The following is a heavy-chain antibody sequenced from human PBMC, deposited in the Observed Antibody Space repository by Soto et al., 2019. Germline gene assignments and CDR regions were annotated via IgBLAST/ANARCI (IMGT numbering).Heavy chain of an antibody. CDR3: ARDTSGPEYWLRSSIYGMDV. CDR2: IIPIFGTA. CDR1: GGTFSSYA. J-gene: IGHJ6*02. Sequence: QVKLVQSGAEVKKPGSSVKVSCKASGGTFSSYAISWVRQAPGQGLEWMGGIIPIFGTANYAQKFQGRVTITADKSTSTAYMELSSLRSEDTAVYYCARDTSGPEYWLRSSIYGMDVWGQGTTVTVSS. V-gene: IGHV1-69*06. D-gene: IGHD5-12*01.